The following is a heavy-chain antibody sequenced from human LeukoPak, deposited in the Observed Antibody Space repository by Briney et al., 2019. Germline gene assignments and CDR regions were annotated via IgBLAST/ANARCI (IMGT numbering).Heavy chain of an antibody. V-gene: IGHV1-69*13. CDR3: TRVRRMGIEIDY. D-gene: IGHD6-13*01. CDR1: GGTFSSYA. Sequence: SVKVSWKASGGTFSSYAISWVRQAPGQGLEWMGGIIPIFGTANYAQKFQGRVTITADESTSTAYMELSSLRSEDTAVYCCTRVRRMGIEIDYWGQGTLVTVSS. CDR2: IIPIFGTA. J-gene: IGHJ4*02.